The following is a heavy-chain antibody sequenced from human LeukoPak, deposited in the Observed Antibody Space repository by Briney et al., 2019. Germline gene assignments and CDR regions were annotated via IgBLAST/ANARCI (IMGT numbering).Heavy chain of an antibody. CDR2: ISTGPSTT. D-gene: IGHD3-16*01. CDR1: GFTFSSYS. Sequence: GGSLRLSCAASGFTFSSYSMNWVRQAPGKGLEWVSSISTGPSTTFYADSVKGRFTISRDSAKNSLFLQMNSLRAEDTAVYYCARGGDDYVWGSPLDYWGQGTLVTVSS. V-gene: IGHV3-48*01. CDR3: ARGGDDYVWGSPLDY. J-gene: IGHJ4*02.